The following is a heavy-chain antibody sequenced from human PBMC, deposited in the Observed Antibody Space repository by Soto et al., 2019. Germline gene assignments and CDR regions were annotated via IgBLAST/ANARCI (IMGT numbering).Heavy chain of an antibody. Sequence: GGSLRLSCAASGFTFSSYAMSWVRQAPGKGLEWVSAISGSGGSTYYADSVKGRFTISRDNSKNTLYLQMNSLRAEDTAVYYCAKDPPPLSIRPAAREDYFDYWGQGTLVTVSS. J-gene: IGHJ4*02. CDR3: AKDPPPLSIRPAAREDYFDY. D-gene: IGHD2-2*01. V-gene: IGHV3-23*01. CDR1: GFTFSSYA. CDR2: ISGSGGST.